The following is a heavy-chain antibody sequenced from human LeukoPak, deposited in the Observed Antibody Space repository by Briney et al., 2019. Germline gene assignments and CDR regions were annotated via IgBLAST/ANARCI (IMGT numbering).Heavy chain of an antibody. D-gene: IGHD3-10*01. CDR2: INPSGGST. J-gene: IGHJ6*02. CDR3: ARSSAGPRLLWFGELPPHYYYGMDV. CDR1: GYTFTSYY. V-gene: IGHV1-46*01. Sequence: ASVKVSCKASGYTFTSYYMHWVRQAPGQGLEWMGIINPSGGSTSYAQKFQGRVTITADESTSTAYMELSSLRSEDTAVYYCARSSAGPRLLWFGELPPHYYYGMDVWGQGTTVTVSS.